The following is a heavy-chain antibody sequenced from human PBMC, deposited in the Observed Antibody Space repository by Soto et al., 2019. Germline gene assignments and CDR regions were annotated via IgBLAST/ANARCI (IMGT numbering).Heavy chain of an antibody. CDR1: GGHLSGYY. Sequence: QVQLQESGPGLVRPSETLSLNCNVSGGHLSGYYWSWIRQAPGAGLEWIGYVYYSGSTKYNPSLKTRVTISMDRPKNQFSLELTSVTAADTAKYFCAGTRFSSSGPNLGQLDYWGQGAQVAVSS. V-gene: IGHV4-59*08. CDR2: VYYSGST. D-gene: IGHD6-19*01. CDR3: AGTRFSSSGPNLGQLDY. J-gene: IGHJ4*02.